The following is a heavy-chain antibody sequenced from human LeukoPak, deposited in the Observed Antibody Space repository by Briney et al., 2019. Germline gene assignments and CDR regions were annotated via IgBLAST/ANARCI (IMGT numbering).Heavy chain of an antibody. CDR1: GFTFSIYW. Sequence: GGALRLSCASSGFTFSIYWMSWVRGAPGRGLEWVANIKQDGSEKYYVDAVRGRFTISRDNAKNSLYLQMNSLRAEDTAVYYCAREVGIAAAFYYYYGMDVWGQGPTVTVSS. CDR3: AREVGIAAAFYYYYGMDV. J-gene: IGHJ6*02. CDR2: IKQDGSEK. V-gene: IGHV3-7*01. D-gene: IGHD6-13*01.